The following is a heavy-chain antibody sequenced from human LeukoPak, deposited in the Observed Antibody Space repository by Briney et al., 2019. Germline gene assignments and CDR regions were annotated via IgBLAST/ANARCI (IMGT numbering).Heavy chain of an antibody. D-gene: IGHD3-10*01. V-gene: IGHV4-59*11. J-gene: IGHJ5*02. Sequence: PSETLSLTCTVSGGSISSHFWTWIRQPPGKGLEWIGYIHYSGSTNYNPSLKSRVSISVDTSKNEFSLQLNSVTPEDTAVYYCARGGPNPGYYYGSGSYYIHSNWFDPWGQGTLVTVSS. CDR3: ARGGPNPGYYYGSGSYYIHSNWFDP. CDR2: IHYSGST. CDR1: GGSISSHF.